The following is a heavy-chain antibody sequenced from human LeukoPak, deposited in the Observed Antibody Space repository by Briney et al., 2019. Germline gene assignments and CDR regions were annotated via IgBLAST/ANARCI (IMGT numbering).Heavy chain of an antibody. D-gene: IGHD6-19*01. CDR1: GFTFDDYG. CDR3: ARDWRGQLWSSSGWYYFDY. Sequence: GGSLRLSCAASGFTFDDYGMSWVRQAPGKGLEWVSGINWNGGSTGYADSVKGRFTISRDNAKNSLYLQMNSLRAEDTALYYCARDWRGQLWSSSGWYYFDYWGQGTLVTVSS. J-gene: IGHJ4*02. CDR2: INWNGGST. V-gene: IGHV3-20*04.